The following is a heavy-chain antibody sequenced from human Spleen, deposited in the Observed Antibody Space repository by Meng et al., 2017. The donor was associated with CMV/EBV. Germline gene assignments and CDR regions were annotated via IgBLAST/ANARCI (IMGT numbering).Heavy chain of an antibody. D-gene: IGHD3-22*01. CDR2: ISNRSTRI. V-gene: IGHV3-48*04. CDR3: AREVTMILR. J-gene: IGHJ4*02. CDR1: GITFSRYS. Sequence: GGSLRLSCAASGITFSRYSMNWVRQAPGKGLEWISYISNRSTRILYADSVRGRFTISRDNAKNSLFLQMSGLRAEDTAVYYCAREVTMILRWGQGTLVTVSS.